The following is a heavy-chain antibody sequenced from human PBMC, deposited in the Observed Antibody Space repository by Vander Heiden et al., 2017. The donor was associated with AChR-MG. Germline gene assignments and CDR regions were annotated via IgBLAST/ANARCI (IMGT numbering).Heavy chain of an antibody. J-gene: IGHJ4*02. V-gene: IGHV3-74*01. D-gene: IGHD3-3*01. CDR2: INGDGSST. CDR3: ARVTRKWLLSAPDY. Sequence: EVQLVESGGGLVQPGGSLRLSCAASGFTFSSYRMHWVRQAPGKGLVWVSRINGDGSSTSYADSVKGRFTISRDNAKNTLYLQMNSLRAEDTAVYYCARVTRKWLLSAPDYWGQGTLVTVSS. CDR1: GFTFSSYR.